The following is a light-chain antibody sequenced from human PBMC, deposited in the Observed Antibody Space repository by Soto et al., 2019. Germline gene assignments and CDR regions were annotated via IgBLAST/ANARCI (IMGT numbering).Light chain of an antibody. V-gene: IGLV2-11*01. Sequence: QSALTQPRSVSGSPGQSVTISCTGTNSDVGGYNFVSWYQQRPGKAPKLMIYDVNRRPSGVPDRFSASKSGNTASLTISGLQAEDEANYYCCSYAGTNTVVLFGGGTQLTVL. CDR2: DVN. CDR3: CSYAGTNTVVL. J-gene: IGLJ2*01. CDR1: NSDVGGYNF.